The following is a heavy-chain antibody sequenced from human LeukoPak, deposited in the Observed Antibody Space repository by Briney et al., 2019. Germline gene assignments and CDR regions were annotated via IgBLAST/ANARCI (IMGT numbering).Heavy chain of an antibody. CDR3: ECEASTQGYRTFDY. V-gene: IGHV4-59*01. CDR1: GGSIRNYY. CDR2: IFHSGNS. D-gene: IGHD5-12*01. Sequence: PSETLSLTCSVSGGSIRNYYWSWIRQPPGKGLEWIGFIFHSGNSNYNPSLKSPVTISIDTSKNQFSLTLSPVTAVDTAVSSCECEASTQGYRTFDYWGEGPLVPVSS. J-gene: IGHJ4*02.